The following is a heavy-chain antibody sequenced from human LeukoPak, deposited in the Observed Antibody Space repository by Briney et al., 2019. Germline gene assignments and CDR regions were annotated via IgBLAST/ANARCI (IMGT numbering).Heavy chain of an antibody. Sequence: GWSLRLSCAASGFTFSTYAMSWVRLAPGKGLEWVSGISGSGGSTYYADSVKGRFTSSRDNSNNTLYVQMNSLRVEDTAVYYCAKSGGLSGSGRLAMDVWGQGTTVTVSS. D-gene: IGHD3-10*01. CDR2: ISGSGGST. CDR3: AKSGGLSGSGRLAMDV. V-gene: IGHV3-23*01. CDR1: GFTFSTYA. J-gene: IGHJ6*02.